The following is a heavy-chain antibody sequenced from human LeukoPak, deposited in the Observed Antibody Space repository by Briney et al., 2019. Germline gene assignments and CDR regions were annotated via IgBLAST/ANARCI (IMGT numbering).Heavy chain of an antibody. D-gene: IGHD3-10*01. CDR3: ARAPRRITMVQGVMVY. J-gene: IGHJ4*02. CDR1: GYTFTSYD. Sequence: GASVKVSCKASGYTFTSYDINWVRQATGQGLEWMGWMNPNSGNTGYAQKFQGRVTMTRNTSISTAYTELSSLRSEDTAVYYCARAPRRITMVQGVMVYWGQGTLVTVSS. V-gene: IGHV1-8*01. CDR2: MNPNSGNT.